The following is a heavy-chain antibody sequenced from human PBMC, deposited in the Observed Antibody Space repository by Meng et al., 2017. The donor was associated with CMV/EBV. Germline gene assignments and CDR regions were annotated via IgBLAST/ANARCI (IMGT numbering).Heavy chain of an antibody. D-gene: IGHD2-2*01. CDR2: MNPNSGNT. CDR3: ARGLERGPYCSSTSCYENWFDP. CDR1: GYTFTSYD. J-gene: IGHJ5*02. V-gene: IGHV1-8*03. Sequence: ASVKVSCKASGYTFTSYDINWVRQATGQGLEWMGWMNPNSGNTGYAQKFQGRVTITRNTSISTACMELSSLRSEDTAVYYCARGLERGPYCSSTSCYENWFDPWGQGTLVTVSS.